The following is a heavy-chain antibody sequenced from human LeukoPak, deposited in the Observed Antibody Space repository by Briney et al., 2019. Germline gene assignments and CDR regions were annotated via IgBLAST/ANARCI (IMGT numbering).Heavy chain of an antibody. CDR3: AKAREAWSGYSHFDY. CDR2: ISGSGGST. V-gene: IGHV3-23*01. Sequence: GGSLRLSCAASGFTFSSYAMSWVRQAPGKGLEWVSAISGSGGSTYYADFVKGRFTISRDNSKNTLYLQMNSLRAEDTAVYYCAKAREAWSGYSHFDYWGQGTLVTVSS. D-gene: IGHD3-3*01. CDR1: GFTFSSYA. J-gene: IGHJ4*02.